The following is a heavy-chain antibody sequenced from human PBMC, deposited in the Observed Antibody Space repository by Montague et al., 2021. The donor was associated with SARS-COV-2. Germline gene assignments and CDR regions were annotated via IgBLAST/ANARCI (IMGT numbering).Heavy chain of an antibody. CDR2: ISYDGSNK. J-gene: IGHJ6*02. V-gene: IGHV3-30*04. CDR3: ARPERHSGYDFFYYYYGMDV. CDR1: GFTFSSYA. D-gene: IGHD5-12*01. Sequence: SLRLSFSASGFTFSSYAMHRVRQAPGKGLEWVAVISYDGSNKYYADSVKGRFTISRDNSKNTLYLQMNSLRAEDTAVYYCARPERHSGYDFFYYYYGMDVWGQGTTVTVSS.